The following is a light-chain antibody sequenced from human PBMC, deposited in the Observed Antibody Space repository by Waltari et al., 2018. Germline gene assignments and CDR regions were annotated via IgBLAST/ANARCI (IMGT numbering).Light chain of an antibody. CDR1: SSNLGSTT. V-gene: IGLV1-44*01. CDR3: AAWDDSLNGVV. Sequence: QSVLTQPPSASGTPGQRVTISSSGSSSNLGSTTVNWYQQLPGTAPKLLIYSNNQRPSGVPDRFSGSKSGTSASLAISGLQSEDEADYYCAAWDDSLNGVVFGGGTKLTVL. J-gene: IGLJ2*01. CDR2: SNN.